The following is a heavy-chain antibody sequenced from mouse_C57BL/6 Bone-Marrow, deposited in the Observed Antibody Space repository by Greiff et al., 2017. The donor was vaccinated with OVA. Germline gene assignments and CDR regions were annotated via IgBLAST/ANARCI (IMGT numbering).Heavy chain of an antibody. CDR3: ARRGVYYGNYGAWFAY. Sequence: QVQLQQPGAELVMPGASVKLSCKASGYTFTSYWMHWVKQRPGPGLEWIGEIDPSDSYTNYNQKFKGKSTLTVDKSSSTAYMQLSSLTSEDSAVYYCARRGVYYGNYGAWFAYWGQGTLVTVSA. D-gene: IGHD2-1*01. J-gene: IGHJ3*01. CDR1: GYTFTSYW. V-gene: IGHV1-69*01. CDR2: IDPSDSYT.